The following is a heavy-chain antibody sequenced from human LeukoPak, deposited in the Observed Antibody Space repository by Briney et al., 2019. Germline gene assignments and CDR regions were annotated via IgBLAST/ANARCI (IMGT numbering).Heavy chain of an antibody. J-gene: IGHJ4*02. V-gene: IGHV4-59*08. CDR1: GGSISSSY. CDR3: AGHGQPGIAASDFDY. D-gene: IGHD6-13*01. CDR2: IYYSGST. Sequence: SETLSLTCTVSGGSISSSYWSWIRQPPGKGLEWIGYIYYSGSTNYNPSLKSRVTISVDTSKNQFSLKLSSVTAADTAVYYCAGHGQPGIAASDFDYWGRGTLVTVSS.